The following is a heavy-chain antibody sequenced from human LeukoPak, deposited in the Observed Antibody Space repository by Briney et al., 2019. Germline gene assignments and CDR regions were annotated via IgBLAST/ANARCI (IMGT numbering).Heavy chain of an antibody. Sequence: PGGSLRLSCAASGFNFNNFGVHWVRQAPGKGLEWVSFIRYDGSDKYYADSVKGRFTISRDNAKNTLSLQMNSLRPQDTAVYYCGKGLAYTYPYSGNMDVWGKGTTVTISS. CDR3: GKGLAYTYPYSGNMDV. CDR2: IRYDGSDK. D-gene: IGHD5-18*01. CDR1: GFNFNNFG. J-gene: IGHJ6*03. V-gene: IGHV3-30*02.